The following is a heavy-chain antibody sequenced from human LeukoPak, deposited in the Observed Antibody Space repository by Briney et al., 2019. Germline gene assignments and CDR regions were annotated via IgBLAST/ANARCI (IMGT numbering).Heavy chain of an antibody. V-gene: IGHV4-38-2*02. Sequence: SETLSLTCTVSGYSISSGYYWGWIRQPPGKGLEWIASIYHSGATYYNPSLKSRVTISVDTSKNQFSLRLTSVTAADTAVYYCARGGSGWSPYYWGQGTLVTVSS. CDR2: IYHSGAT. CDR1: GYSISSGYY. J-gene: IGHJ4*02. CDR3: ARGGSGWSPYY. D-gene: IGHD6-19*01.